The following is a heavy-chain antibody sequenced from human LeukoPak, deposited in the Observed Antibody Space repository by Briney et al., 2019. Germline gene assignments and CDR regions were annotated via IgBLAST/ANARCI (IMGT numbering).Heavy chain of an antibody. V-gene: IGHV3-30*18. Sequence: GRSLRLSCAASGFTFSSYGMHWVRQAPGKGLEWVAVISYDGSNKYYADSVKGRFTTSRDNSKNTLYLQMNSLRAEDTAVYYCAKMASGSYYFDYWGQGTLVTVSS. D-gene: IGHD1-26*01. J-gene: IGHJ4*02. CDR1: GFTFSSYG. CDR3: AKMASGSYYFDY. CDR2: ISYDGSNK.